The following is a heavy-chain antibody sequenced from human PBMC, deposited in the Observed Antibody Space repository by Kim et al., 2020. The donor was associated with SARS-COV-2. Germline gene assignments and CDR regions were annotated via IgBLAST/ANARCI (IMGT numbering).Heavy chain of an antibody. CDR3: ARGVRLEIYYYYYMDV. V-gene: IGHV3-21*01. CDR2: ISSSSSYI. Sequence: GGSLRLSCAASGFTFSSYSMNWVRQAPGKGLEWVSSISSSSSYIYYADSVKGRFTISRDNAKNSLYLQMNSLRAEDTAVYYCARGVRLEIYYYYYMDVWGNGTTVTVSS. D-gene: IGHD1-1*01. J-gene: IGHJ6*03. CDR1: GFTFSSYS.